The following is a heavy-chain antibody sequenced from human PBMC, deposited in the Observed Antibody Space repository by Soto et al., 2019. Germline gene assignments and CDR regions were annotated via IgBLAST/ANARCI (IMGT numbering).Heavy chain of an antibody. V-gene: IGHV4-4*02. CDR3: ARGCSSCIIGFDV. CDR1: GASITSISSPNW. D-gene: IGHD2-2*01. J-gene: IGHJ3*01. Sequence: QVQLQESGPGLMKSSGTLSLTCGVSGASITSISSPNWWSWVRQTPGKGLEWIGEISHSGNTYYNPSLKSRVTISIDKSKNHFSLMLNSVTAADTAMYYCARGCSSCIIGFDVWGQGTMVTVSS. CDR2: ISHSGNT.